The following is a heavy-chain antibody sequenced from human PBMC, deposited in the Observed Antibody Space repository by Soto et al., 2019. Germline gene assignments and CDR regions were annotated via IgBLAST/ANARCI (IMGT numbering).Heavy chain of an antibody. CDR1: GGTFSSYA. V-gene: IGHV1-69*19. J-gene: IGHJ6*02. Sequence: QVQLVQSGAEAKKPGASVKVSCKASGGTFSSYAISWVRQAPGQGLEWLGGIIPIFGPANYAQKFQDGVTITADESTSTAYRELSSLRSEDTAVYYCARSPTVTTRTYYYYGMDVWGHGTTVTVSS. CDR2: IIPIFGPA. CDR3: ARSPTVTTRTYYYYGMDV. D-gene: IGHD4-4*01.